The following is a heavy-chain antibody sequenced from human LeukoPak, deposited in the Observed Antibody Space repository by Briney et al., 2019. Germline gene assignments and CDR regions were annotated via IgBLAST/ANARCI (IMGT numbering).Heavy chain of an antibody. D-gene: IGHD3-22*01. J-gene: IGHJ4*02. Sequence: ASVKVSCKASGYTFTSYGISWVRQAPGQGLEWMGWISAYNGNTNYAQKFQGRVTITTDESTSTAYMELSSLRSEDTAVYYCARDGSGSLTDYWGQGTLVTVSS. CDR2: ISAYNGNT. V-gene: IGHV1-18*01. CDR3: ARDGSGSLTDY. CDR1: GYTFTSYG.